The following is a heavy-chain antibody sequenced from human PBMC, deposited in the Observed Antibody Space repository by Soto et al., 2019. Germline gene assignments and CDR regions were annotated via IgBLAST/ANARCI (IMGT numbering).Heavy chain of an antibody. V-gene: IGHV4-59*02. CDR1: GGSASAYY. CDR2: VHSSGYS. CDR3: ARGADYGDY. Sequence: QVQLQESGPGLVKPSETLSLTCTVSGGSASAYYWSWIRQPPGAGLEWIGYVHSSGYSKYNPSLKTRVTRALTTSKKQCSLELSSVTAADTAVYYCARGADYGDYWGQGTPVTVSS. D-gene: IGHD4-17*01. J-gene: IGHJ4*02.